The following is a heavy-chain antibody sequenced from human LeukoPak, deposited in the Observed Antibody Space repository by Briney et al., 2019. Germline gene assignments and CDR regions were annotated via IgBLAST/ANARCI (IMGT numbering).Heavy chain of an antibody. CDR1: GGSISSGGYY. CDR3: AKDGIGELSNCYMDV. CDR2: INYSGNT. J-gene: IGHJ6*03. V-gene: IGHV4-30-2*03. D-gene: IGHD3-10*01. Sequence: PSQTLSLTCTVSGGSISSGGYYWSWIRQPPGKGLEWIGTINYSGNTYFNPSLKSRVTISVDTSKKQFSLKLSSVTAADTAVYYCAKDGIGELSNCYMDVWGKGTTVTVSS.